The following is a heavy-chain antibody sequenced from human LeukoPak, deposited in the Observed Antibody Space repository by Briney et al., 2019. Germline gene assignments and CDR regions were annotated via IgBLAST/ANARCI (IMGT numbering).Heavy chain of an antibody. Sequence: GRSLRLSCAASGFTFSSYGMHWVRQAPGKGLEWVAVISYDGSNKYYADSVKGRFTISRDNSKNTLYLQMNSLRAGDTAVYYCATDSIGELLVDYWGQGTLVTVSS. V-gene: IGHV3-30*03. CDR2: ISYDGSNK. J-gene: IGHJ4*02. CDR3: ATDSIGELLVDY. D-gene: IGHD3-10*01. CDR1: GFTFSSYG.